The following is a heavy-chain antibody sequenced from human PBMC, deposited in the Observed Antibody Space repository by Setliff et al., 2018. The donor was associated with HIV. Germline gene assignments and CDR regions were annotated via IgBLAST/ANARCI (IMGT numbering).Heavy chain of an antibody. Sequence: ASVKVSCKASADTFTNCLINWVRQAPGQGLEWMGWINTDSGTPTYAQGFTGRFVFSLDTSVGTAYLQISSLKAEDSAVYYCARRMEMTPIGYWGQGTLVTVSS. V-gene: IGHV7-4-1*02. CDR2: INTDSGTP. CDR1: ADTFTNCL. J-gene: IGHJ4*02. CDR3: ARRMEMTPIGY. D-gene: IGHD2-15*01.